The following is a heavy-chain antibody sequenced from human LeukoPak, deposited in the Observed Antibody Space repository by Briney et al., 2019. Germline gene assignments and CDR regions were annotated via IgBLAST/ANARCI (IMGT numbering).Heavy chain of an antibody. D-gene: IGHD5-12*01. CDR1: GGSFSNYY. CDR3: ARGVVATIRGVYYFDY. Sequence: SETLSLTCAVYGGSFSNYYWSWIRQHPGKGLEWIGYIYYSGSTYYNPSLKSRVTISVDTSKNQFSLKLSSVTAADTAVYYCARGVVATIRGVYYFDYWGQGTLVTVSS. CDR2: IYYSGST. V-gene: IGHV4-31*11. J-gene: IGHJ4*02.